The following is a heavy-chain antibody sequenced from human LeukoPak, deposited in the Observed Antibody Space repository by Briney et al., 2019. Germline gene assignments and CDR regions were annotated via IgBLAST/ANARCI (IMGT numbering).Heavy chain of an antibody. CDR2: ISGSGGST. V-gene: IGHV3-23*01. CDR1: GFTFSSYA. D-gene: IGHD2-2*02. J-gene: IGHJ4*02. Sequence: PGASLRLSCAASGFTFSSYAMSWVRQAPGKGLEWVSAISGSGGSTYYADSVKGRFTISRDNSKNTLYLQVNSLRAEDTAVYYCAKNDCSSTSCYISAFDYWGQGTLVTVSS. CDR3: AKNDCSSTSCYISAFDY.